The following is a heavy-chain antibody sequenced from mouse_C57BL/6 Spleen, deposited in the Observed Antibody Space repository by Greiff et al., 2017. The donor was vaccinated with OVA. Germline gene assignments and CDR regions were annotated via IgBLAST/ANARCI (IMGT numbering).Heavy chain of an antibody. D-gene: IGHD6-2*01. Sequence: QVHVKQSGAELVRPGTSVKMSCKASGYTFTNYWIGWAKQRPGHGLEWIGDIYPGGGYTNYNEKFKGKATLTADKSSSTAYMQFSSLTSEDSAIYYCAREKNSLFDYWGQGTTLTVSS. CDR2: IYPGGGYT. CDR3: AREKNSLFDY. J-gene: IGHJ2*01. CDR1: GYTFTNYW. V-gene: IGHV1-63*01.